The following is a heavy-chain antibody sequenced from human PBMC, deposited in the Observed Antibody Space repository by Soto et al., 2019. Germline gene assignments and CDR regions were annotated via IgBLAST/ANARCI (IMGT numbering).Heavy chain of an antibody. CDR3: ARDRKATIDY. CDR1: GGSVSSGSYY. J-gene: IGHJ4*02. V-gene: IGHV4-61*01. CDR2: IYYSGST. Sequence: PSEILSLTCTVSGGSVSSGSYYWSWIRQPPGKGLEWTGYIYYSGSTNYNPSLKSRVTISVDTSKNQFSLKLSSVTAADTAVYYCARDRKATIDYWGQGTLVTVSS.